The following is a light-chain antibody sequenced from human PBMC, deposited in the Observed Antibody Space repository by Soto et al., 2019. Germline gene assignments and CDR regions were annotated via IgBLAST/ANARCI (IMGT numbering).Light chain of an antibody. Sequence: QSALTQPASVSGSPRQSITISCTGTSSDVGRYNLVSWYQQLPGKAPKLIIYEVNERPSGISDRFSGSKSGNTASLTISGLQDEDEADYFCYSYVGSSILMFGGGTKLTVL. V-gene: IGLV2-23*02. CDR3: YSYVGSSILM. J-gene: IGLJ3*02. CDR2: EVN. CDR1: SSDVGRYNL.